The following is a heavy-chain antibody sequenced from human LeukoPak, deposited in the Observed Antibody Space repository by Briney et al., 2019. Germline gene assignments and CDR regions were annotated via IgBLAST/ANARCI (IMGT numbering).Heavy chain of an antibody. V-gene: IGHV1-18*04. CDR2: IIAYNGNT. Sequence: ASVKVSCKASGYTFTGYYMHWVRQAPGQGLEWMGWIIAYNGNTNYAQKLQGRVTMTTDTSTSTAYMDLRSLRSDDTAVYYCARDGARVAATGDFDYWGQGTLVTVSS. CDR1: GYTFTGYY. D-gene: IGHD6-13*01. J-gene: IGHJ4*02. CDR3: ARDGARVAATGDFDY.